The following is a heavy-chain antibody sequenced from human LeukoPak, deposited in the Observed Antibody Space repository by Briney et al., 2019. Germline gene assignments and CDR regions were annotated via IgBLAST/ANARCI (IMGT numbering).Heavy chain of an antibody. CDR2: IYYSGST. D-gene: IGHD4-17*01. Sequence: SETLSLTCTVSGGSISSSSHYWGWIRQPPGKGLEWIGSIYYSGSTYYNPSLKSRVTISVDTSKNQFSLKLSSVTAADTAVYYCARRNDYGDYGYFDYWGQGTLVTVSS. V-gene: IGHV4-39*01. CDR1: GGSISSSSHY. CDR3: ARRNDYGDYGYFDY. J-gene: IGHJ4*02.